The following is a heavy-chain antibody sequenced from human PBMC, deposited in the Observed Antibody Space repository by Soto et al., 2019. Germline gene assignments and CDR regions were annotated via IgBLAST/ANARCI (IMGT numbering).Heavy chain of an antibody. CDR1: GGTFSSYA. CDR2: IIPIFGTA. V-gene: IGHV1-69*01. J-gene: IGHJ6*02. CDR3: ARDELRGRSSSPYRRYYYYGMDV. Sequence: GXSVKGSCKASGGTFSSYAISWVRQAPVQGLEWMGGIIPIFGTANYAQKFQGRVTITADESTSTAYMELSSLRSEDTAVYYCARDELRGRSSSPYRRYYYYGMDVWGQGTTVTVSS. D-gene: IGHD6-6*01.